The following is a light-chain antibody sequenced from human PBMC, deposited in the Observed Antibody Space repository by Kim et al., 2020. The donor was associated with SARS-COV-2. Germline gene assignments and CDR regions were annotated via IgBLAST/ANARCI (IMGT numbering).Light chain of an antibody. J-gene: IGLJ2*01. Sequence: QSALTQPASVSGSPGQSITISCTGTSSDVGGYNYVSWYQQHPGKAPKLMIYDVGERPSGVSNRFSDSKSGNTASLTISGLQAEDEADYYCSSYTSIDTVLFGGGTQLTVL. CDR2: DVG. V-gene: IGLV2-14*03. CDR3: SSYTSIDTVL. CDR1: SSDVGGYNY.